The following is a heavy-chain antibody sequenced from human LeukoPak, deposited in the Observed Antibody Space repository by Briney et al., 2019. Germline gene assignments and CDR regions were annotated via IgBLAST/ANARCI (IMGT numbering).Heavy chain of an antibody. CDR1: GFSFSSYE. V-gene: IGHV3-48*03. D-gene: IGHD1-26*01. J-gene: IGHJ5*02. CDR3: VRGGRGSGSNWFDP. CDR2: IDIDSTT. Sequence: PGGSLRLSCLASGFSFSSYEMNWVRQAPGKGLEWLSYIDIDSTTYSADSVKSRFSISRDNAKNSLYLQMNSLTVEDTAIYHCVRGGRGSGSNWFDPWGQGTLVTVSS.